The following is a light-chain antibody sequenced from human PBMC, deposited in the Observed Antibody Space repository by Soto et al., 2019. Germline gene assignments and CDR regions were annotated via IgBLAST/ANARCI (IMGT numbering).Light chain of an antibody. CDR3: LQSTHWPPYT. V-gene: IGKV2-30*01. CDR1: QSLAYIDGNTY. Sequence: EVVMTQSPLSLPVTLGQPASISCRSSQSLAYIDGNTYLTWFHQRPGQSPRRLIYYVSNRDSGVPARFRGSGSGTDFTLTISSVEAEDAGLYYCLQSTHWPPYTFGQGPKLDIK. J-gene: IGKJ2*01. CDR2: YVS.